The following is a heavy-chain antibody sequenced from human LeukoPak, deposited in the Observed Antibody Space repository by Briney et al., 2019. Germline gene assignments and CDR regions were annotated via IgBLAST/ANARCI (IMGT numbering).Heavy chain of an antibody. CDR2: ISSSSSYI. CDR3: ARDPSGYCTNGVCYSPSFDY. CDR1: GFTFSSYS. D-gene: IGHD2-8*01. Sequence: GGSLRLSCAASGFTFSSYSMNWVRQAPGKGLEWVSSISSSSSYICYADSVKGRFTISRDNAKNSLYLQMNSLRAEDTAVYYCARDPSGYCTNGVCYSPSFDYWGQGTLVTVSS. J-gene: IGHJ4*02. V-gene: IGHV3-21*01.